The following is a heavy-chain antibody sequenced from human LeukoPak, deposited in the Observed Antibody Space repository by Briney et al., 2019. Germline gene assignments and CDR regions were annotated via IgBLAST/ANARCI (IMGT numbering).Heavy chain of an antibody. CDR2: ISWDGGST. Sequence: PGGSLRLSCAASGFTFDDYTMHWVRQAPGKGLEWVSLISWDGGSTYYADSVKGRFTISRDNSKNSLYLQMNSLGTEDTALYYCAKPLYDFWSGSHPFDYWGQGTLVTVSS. J-gene: IGHJ4*02. V-gene: IGHV3-43*01. CDR3: AKPLYDFWSGSHPFDY. CDR1: GFTFDDYT. D-gene: IGHD3-3*01.